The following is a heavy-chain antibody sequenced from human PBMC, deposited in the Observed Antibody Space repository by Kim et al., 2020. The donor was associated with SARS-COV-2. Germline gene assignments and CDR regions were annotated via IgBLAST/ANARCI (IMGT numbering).Heavy chain of an antibody. D-gene: IGHD6-13*01. CDR3: ARVLGAAAGTYYYYVMDV. Sequence: GGSLRLSCAASGFNFSSYGLHWVRQAPGKGLEWVAVISYDGSNKYYADSVKGRFTISRDNSKNTLYLQMNSLRAEDTAVYYCARVLGAAAGTYYYYVMDVWGQGTTVTVSS. V-gene: IGHV3-33*05. J-gene: IGHJ6*02. CDR2: ISYDGSNK. CDR1: GFNFSSYG.